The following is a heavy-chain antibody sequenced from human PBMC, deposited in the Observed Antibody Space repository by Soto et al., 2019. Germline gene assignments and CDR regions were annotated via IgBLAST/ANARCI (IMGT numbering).Heavy chain of an antibody. V-gene: IGHV3-74*01. CDR3: AKLYYDFWSGYYTPPHDY. CDR1: GFTFSRYW. D-gene: IGHD3-3*01. Sequence: GGSLRLSCAASGFTFSRYWMHWVRQAPGKGLVWVSHISSDGSGTRNADSVKGRFTISRDNSKNTLYLQMNSLRAEDTAVYYCAKLYYDFWSGYYTPPHDYWGQGTLVTVSS. J-gene: IGHJ4*02. CDR2: ISSDGSGT.